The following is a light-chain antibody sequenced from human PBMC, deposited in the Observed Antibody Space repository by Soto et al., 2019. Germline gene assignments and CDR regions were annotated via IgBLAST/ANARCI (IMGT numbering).Light chain of an antibody. CDR1: QSLLYSNGYNY. V-gene: IGKV2-28*01. J-gene: IGKJ1*01. Sequence: DIVMTQSPLSLPVTPGEPASISCRSSQSLLYSNGYNYLDWYLQKPGQSPQLLIYLGSNRASGVPDRFSTSGSGTDFTLKISRVEAEDVGVYYCMQALQMRTFGQGTKVEIK. CDR3: MQALQMRT. CDR2: LGS.